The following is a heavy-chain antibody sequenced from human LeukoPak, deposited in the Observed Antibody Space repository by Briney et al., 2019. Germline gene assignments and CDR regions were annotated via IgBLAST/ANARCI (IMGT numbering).Heavy chain of an antibody. Sequence: GGSLRLSCAASGFTFSSYSMNWVRQAPGTGLEWVSSISSSSSYIYYADSVKGRFTFSRDNAKNSLYLQMNSLRAEDTAVYYCAQGRSGYYPGYWGQGTLVTVSS. CDR3: AQGRSGYYPGY. CDR2: ISSSSSYI. V-gene: IGHV3-21*01. CDR1: GFTFSSYS. J-gene: IGHJ4*02. D-gene: IGHD3-22*01.